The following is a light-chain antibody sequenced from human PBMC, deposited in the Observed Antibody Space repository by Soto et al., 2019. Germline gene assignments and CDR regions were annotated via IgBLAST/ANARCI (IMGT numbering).Light chain of an antibody. Sequence: QSVLTQPPSVSGAPGQRVTISCTGSSYNIGAGYDVHWYQQLPGTAPKLLIYGNSNRPSGVPDRFSGSKSGTSVSLAITGLQAEDEADYYCQSYDSSLSGAVFGGGTQLTVL. CDR1: SYNIGAGYD. V-gene: IGLV1-40*01. CDR2: GNS. J-gene: IGLJ7*01. CDR3: QSYDSSLSGAV.